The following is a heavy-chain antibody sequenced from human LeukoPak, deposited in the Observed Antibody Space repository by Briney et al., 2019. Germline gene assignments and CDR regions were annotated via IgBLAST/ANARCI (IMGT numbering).Heavy chain of an antibody. CDR3: ATCSSTSCYGFLFDY. CDR2: INPSGGST. CDR1: GYTFTSYY. V-gene: IGHV1-46*01. D-gene: IGHD2-2*01. J-gene: IGHJ4*02. Sequence: ASVKVSCKASGYTFTSYYMHWVRQAPGQGLEWMGIINPSGGSTSYAQKFQGRVTMTEDTSTDTAYMELSSLRSEDTAVYYCATCSSTSCYGFLFDYWGQGTLVTVSS.